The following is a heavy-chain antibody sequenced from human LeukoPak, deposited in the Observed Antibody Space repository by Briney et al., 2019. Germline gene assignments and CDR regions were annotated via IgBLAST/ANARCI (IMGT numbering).Heavy chain of an antibody. CDR2: IYYSGST. J-gene: IGHJ3*02. V-gene: IGHV4-59*01. CDR1: GGSISSYY. D-gene: IGHD2-2*01. Sequence: SETLSLTCTVSGGSISSYYWSWVRQPPGKGLEWIGYIYYSGSTNYNPSLKSRVTISVDTSQNQFSLKLSSVTAADTAVYYCARDHCSSTSCNEASDAFDIWGQGTMVTVSS. CDR3: ARDHCSSTSCNEASDAFDI.